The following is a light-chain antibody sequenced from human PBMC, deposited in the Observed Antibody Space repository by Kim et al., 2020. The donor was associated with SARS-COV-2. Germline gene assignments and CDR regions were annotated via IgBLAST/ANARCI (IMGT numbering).Light chain of an antibody. CDR3: QQYYSYPRT. J-gene: IGKJ1*01. Sequence: AIRITQSPSSLSASTGDRVTITCRASQGISSYLAWYQQKPGKAPKLLIYAASTLQSGVPSRFSGPGSGTDFTLTISCLQSEDFAAYYCQQYYSYPRTFGQGTKVDIK. V-gene: IGKV1-8*01. CDR1: QGISSY. CDR2: AAS.